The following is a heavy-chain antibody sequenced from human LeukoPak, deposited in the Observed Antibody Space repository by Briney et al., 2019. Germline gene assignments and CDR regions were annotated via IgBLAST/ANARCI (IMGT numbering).Heavy chain of an antibody. V-gene: IGHV1-24*01. CDR2: FDTEDGET. CDR3: ATEGKMVRGVYTDY. J-gene: IGHJ4*02. D-gene: IGHD3-10*01. Sequence: ASVKVSCKVSGYTLTELSMHWVRQAPGKGLEWMGRFDTEDGETNYAQKFQGRSTMTTDKSTDTVYMELNSLRSEDTAVYYCATEGKMVRGVYTDYWGQGTLVTVSS. CDR1: GYTLTELS.